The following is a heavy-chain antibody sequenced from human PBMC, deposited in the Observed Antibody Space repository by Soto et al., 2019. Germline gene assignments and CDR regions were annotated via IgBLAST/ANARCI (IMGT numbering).Heavy chain of an antibody. J-gene: IGHJ5*02. CDR3: ARAGYDILTGYYH. Sequence: QVQLVESGGGVVQPGRSLRLSCAASGFTFSSYAMHWVRQAPGKGLEWVAVISYDGSNKYYADSVKGRFTISRDNSKNTLYLQMNSLRAEDTAVYYCARAGYDILTGYYHWGHGTLVTVSS. CDR2: ISYDGSNK. CDR1: GFTFSSYA. V-gene: IGHV3-30-3*01. D-gene: IGHD3-9*01.